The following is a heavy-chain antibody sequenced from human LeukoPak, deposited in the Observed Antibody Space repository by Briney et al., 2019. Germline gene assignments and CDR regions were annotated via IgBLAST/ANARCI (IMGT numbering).Heavy chain of an antibody. V-gene: IGHV4-34*01. D-gene: IGHD3-10*01. CDR1: GGSFSGYY. CDR2: INHSGST. CDR3: ARRPRKILWFGELLQDDAFDI. J-gene: IGHJ3*02. Sequence: SETLSLTCAVYGGSFSGYYWSWIRQPPGKGLEWIGEINHSGSTNYNPSLKSRVTISVDTSKNQFSLKLSSVTAADTAVYYCARRPRKILWFGELLQDDAFDIWGQGTMVTVSS.